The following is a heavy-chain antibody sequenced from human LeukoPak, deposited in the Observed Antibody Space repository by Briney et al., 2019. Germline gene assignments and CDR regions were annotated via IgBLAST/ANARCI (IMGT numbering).Heavy chain of an antibody. D-gene: IGHD6-19*01. CDR1: GYTFTSYA. J-gene: IGHJ6*02. CDR2: INTNTGNP. CDR3: ARDLAVAGPPNYYYCYGMDV. Sequence: ASVKVSCKASGYTFTSYAMNWVRQAPGQGLEWMGWINTNTGNPTYAQGFTGRFVFSLDTSVSTAYLQICSLKAEDTAVYYCARDLAVAGPPNYYYCYGMDVWGQGTTVTVSS. V-gene: IGHV7-4-1*01.